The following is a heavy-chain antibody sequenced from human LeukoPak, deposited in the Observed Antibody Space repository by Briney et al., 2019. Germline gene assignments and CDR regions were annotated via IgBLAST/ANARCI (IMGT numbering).Heavy chain of an antibody. Sequence: PGGSLRLSCAASGFTFSSYWMSWVRQAPGKGLEWVANIKQDGSEKYYVDSVKGRSTISRDNAKNSLYLQMNSLRAEDTAVYYCAKAAGYSRSPFDYWGQGTLVTVSS. D-gene: IGHD6-13*01. J-gene: IGHJ4*02. CDR1: GFTFSSYW. V-gene: IGHV3-7*01. CDR2: IKQDGSEK. CDR3: AKAAGYSRSPFDY.